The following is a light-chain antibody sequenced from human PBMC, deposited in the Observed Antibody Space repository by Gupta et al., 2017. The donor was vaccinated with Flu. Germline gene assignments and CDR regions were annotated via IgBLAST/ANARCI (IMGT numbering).Light chain of an antibody. CDR1: SGHSNYA. Sequence: QLLLPQSPSASASLGASVRLTCTLNSGHSNYAIAWHQQHPQTGPRFLMKVNSDGTPTLGDGIPDRFSGSSSGAERYLSISSLQSDDEADYYCQTWGTYIVFGGGTKLTVL. J-gene: IGLJ2*01. CDR2: VNSDGTP. V-gene: IGLV4-69*01. CDR3: QTWGTYIV.